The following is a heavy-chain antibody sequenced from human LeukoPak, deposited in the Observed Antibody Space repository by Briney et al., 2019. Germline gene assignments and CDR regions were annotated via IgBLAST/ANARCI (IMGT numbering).Heavy chain of an antibody. CDR1: GFTFSSYS. CDR3: ARAGYSSGWYVGYFQH. D-gene: IGHD6-19*01. V-gene: IGHV3-30*04. Sequence: PGRSLRLSCAASGFTFSSYSMHWVRQAPGKGLEWVGGIRQDGSDQYYADSVKGQFTISRDNSKNTLYLQMNSLRGDDTALYYCARAGYSSGWYVGYFQHWGQGTLVTVSS. CDR2: IRQDGSDQ. J-gene: IGHJ1*01.